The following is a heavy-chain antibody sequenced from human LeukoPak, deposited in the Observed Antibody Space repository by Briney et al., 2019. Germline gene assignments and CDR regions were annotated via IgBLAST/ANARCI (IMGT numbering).Heavy chain of an antibody. J-gene: IGHJ4*02. V-gene: IGHV4-39*07. D-gene: IGHD3-10*01. Sequence: SETLSLTCTVSGGSISSGGYYWSWIRQHPGKGLEWIGSIYYSGSTYYNPSLKSRVTISVDTSKNQFSLKLSSVTAADTAVYYCTRGRGVRDGLDYWGQGTLVTVSS. CDR2: IYYSGST. CDR3: TRGRGVRDGLDY. CDR1: GGSISSGGYY.